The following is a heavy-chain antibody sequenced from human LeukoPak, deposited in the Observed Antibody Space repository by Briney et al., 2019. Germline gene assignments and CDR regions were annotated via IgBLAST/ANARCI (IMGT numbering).Heavy chain of an antibody. J-gene: IGHJ4*02. D-gene: IGHD3-3*01. CDR1: GFSFSTYA. CDR2: IWSDASNQ. Sequence: PGTSLRLSCAASGFSFSTYAMHWVRQAPGKGLDWVAMIWSDASNQYYADSVKGRFTISRDNAKNSLYLQMNSLRAEDTAVYYCARDPGPAFTGGRFFDYWGQGTLVTVSS. V-gene: IGHV3-33*01. CDR3: ARDPGPAFTGGRFFDY.